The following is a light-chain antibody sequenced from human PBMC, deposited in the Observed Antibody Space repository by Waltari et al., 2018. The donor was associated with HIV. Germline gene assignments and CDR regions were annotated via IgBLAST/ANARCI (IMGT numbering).Light chain of an antibody. CDR2: GNS. V-gene: IGLV1-44*01. Sequence: QAALTRDASASGTVAQEATLSCTGTSYNIGSSAVAWYQQISHVAPNTVVFGNSLPSGLPDRFSGSKSGTIASLTISGLQPEDEAVYYCSTWDFSLNSVVFGGGTKLTV. CDR1: SYNIGSSA. J-gene: IGLJ2*01. CDR3: STWDFSLNSVV.